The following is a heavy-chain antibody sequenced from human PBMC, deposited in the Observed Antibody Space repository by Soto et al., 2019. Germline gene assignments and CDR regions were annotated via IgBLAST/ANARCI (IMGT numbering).Heavy chain of an antibody. D-gene: IGHD3-22*01. CDR3: MLGSGWKDFDY. Sequence: SETLSLTCSVSGGSISSSSYFWGWIRQPPGKGLEWIGSIYYSGSTYYNPSLKSRVTISVDTSKNQFSLKLRSVTAADTAVYYCMLGSGWKDFDYWGQGTLVTVSS. CDR1: GGSISSSSYF. J-gene: IGHJ4*02. V-gene: IGHV4-39*01. CDR2: IYYSGST.